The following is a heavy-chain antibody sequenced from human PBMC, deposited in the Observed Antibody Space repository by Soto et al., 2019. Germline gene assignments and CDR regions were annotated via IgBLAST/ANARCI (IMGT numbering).Heavy chain of an antibody. CDR3: VCGPPSSGWPTVEKEDAFDI. Sequence: SETLSLTCAVSGGSISSSNWWSWVRQPPGKGLEWIGEIYHSGSTNYNPSLKSRVTISVDKSKNQFSLKLSSVTAADTAVYYCVCGPPSSGWPTVEKEDAFDIWGQGTMVTVSS. CDR2: IYHSGST. V-gene: IGHV4-4*02. D-gene: IGHD6-19*01. CDR1: GGSISSSNW. J-gene: IGHJ3*02.